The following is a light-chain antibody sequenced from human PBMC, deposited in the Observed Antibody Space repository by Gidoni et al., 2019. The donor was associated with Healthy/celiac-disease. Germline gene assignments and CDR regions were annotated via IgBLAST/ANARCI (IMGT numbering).Light chain of an antibody. J-gene: IGLJ2*01. Sequence: QSVLTQPPSASGTPGQRFTISCSGSSSNIGSNTVNWYQQLPGTAPNLLIYSNNPRPSGVPDRFSGSKSGTSASLAISGLQSEDEADYYCAAWDDSLFVVFGGGTKLTVL. CDR1: SSNIGSNT. CDR2: SNN. CDR3: AAWDDSLFVV. V-gene: IGLV1-44*01.